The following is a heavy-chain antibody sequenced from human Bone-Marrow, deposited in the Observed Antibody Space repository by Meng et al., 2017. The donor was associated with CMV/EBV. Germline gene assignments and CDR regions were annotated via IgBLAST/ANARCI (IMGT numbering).Heavy chain of an antibody. CDR1: GDSISSSSYY. V-gene: IGHV4-39*07. CDR3: ARDQGLEGYDFWSGSPRYGMDV. Sequence: SETLSLTCTDSGDSISSSSYYWGRLRQPPGKGLEWIGSVFYTGSTYYNPSLKSRVTISIDTSKNQFSLKLSSVTAADTAVYYCARDQGLEGYDFWSGSPRYGMDVWGQGTTVTVSS. CDR2: VFYTGST. J-gene: IGHJ6*02. D-gene: IGHD3-3*01.